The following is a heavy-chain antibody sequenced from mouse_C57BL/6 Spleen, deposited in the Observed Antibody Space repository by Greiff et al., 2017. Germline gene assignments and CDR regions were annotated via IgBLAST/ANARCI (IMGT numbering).Heavy chain of an antibody. V-gene: IGHV5-6*01. CDR1: GFTFSSYG. Sequence: EVQLVESGGDLVKPGGSLKLSCAASGFTFSSYGMSWVRQTPDKRLEWVATISSGGSYTYYPDSVKGRFTISRDNAKNTLYLQMSSLKSEDTAMXYCARGGDYAMDYWGQGTSVTVSS. J-gene: IGHJ4*01. CDR2: ISSGGSYT. CDR3: ARGGDYAMDY.